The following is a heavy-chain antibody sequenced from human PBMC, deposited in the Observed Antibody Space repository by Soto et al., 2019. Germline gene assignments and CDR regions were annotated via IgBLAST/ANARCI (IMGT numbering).Heavy chain of an antibody. V-gene: IGHV3-23*01. J-gene: IGHJ4*02. Sequence: GGSLRLSCAVSGFTFSSYAMTWVRQAPGKGLEWVSGISGSGDGTYYADSVKGRFTISRDNSKNTLSLQMNSLRAEDTALYYCEKDWVAMVRGVTAQIDWGQGT. CDR3: EKDWVAMVRGVTAQID. CDR1: GFTFSSYA. CDR2: ISGSGDGT. D-gene: IGHD3-10*01.